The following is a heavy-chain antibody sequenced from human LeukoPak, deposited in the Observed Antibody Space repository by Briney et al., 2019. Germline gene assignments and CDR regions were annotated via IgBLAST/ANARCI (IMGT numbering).Heavy chain of an antibody. D-gene: IGHD3-9*01. V-gene: IGHV1-8*01. CDR1: GYTFTSYD. CDR2: MNPNSGNK. Sequence: ASVKVSCKASGYTFTSYDINWVRQATGQGLEWMGWMNPNSGNKGYAQKFQGRVTMTRNTSISTAYMELSSLRSEDTAVCYCARGPSYYDILTGPGLGWFDPWGQGTLVTVSS. J-gene: IGHJ5*02. CDR3: ARGPSYYDILTGPGLGWFDP.